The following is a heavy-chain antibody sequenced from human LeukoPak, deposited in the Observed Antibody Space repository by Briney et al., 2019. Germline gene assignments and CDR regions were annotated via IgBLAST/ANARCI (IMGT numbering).Heavy chain of an antibody. J-gene: IGHJ4*02. CDR1: GASFSGYY. Sequence: SEPLSPTSAAYGASFSGYYWSWIRQPPGKGLEWIGKINHSGSTNYNPSLKSRVTISVDTSKNQFSLKLSSVAAADTAVYYCARGGMEWLRFPNFDYWGQGTLVTVSS. CDR2: INHSGST. V-gene: IGHV4-34*01. D-gene: IGHD5-12*01. CDR3: ARGGMEWLRFPNFDY.